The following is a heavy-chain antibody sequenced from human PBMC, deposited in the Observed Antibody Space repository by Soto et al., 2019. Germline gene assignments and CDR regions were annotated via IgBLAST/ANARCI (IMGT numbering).Heavy chain of an antibody. CDR1: GFTFSSYW. J-gene: IGHJ5*02. D-gene: IGHD1-26*01. CDR3: ARDYASGSYNWFDP. CDR2: IKQDGSEK. V-gene: IGHV3-7*01. Sequence: GGSLRLSCAASGFTFSSYWMSWVRQAPGKGLEWVANIKQDGSEKYYVDSVKGRFTISRDNAKNSLYLQMNSLRAEDTAMYYCARDYASGSYNWFDPWGQGTLVTVSS.